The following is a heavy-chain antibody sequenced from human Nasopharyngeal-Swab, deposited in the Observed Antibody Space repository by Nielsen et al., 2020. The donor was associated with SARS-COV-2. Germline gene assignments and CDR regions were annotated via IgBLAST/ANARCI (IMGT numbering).Heavy chain of an antibody. CDR3: AKDLNSNFLNYMDV. CDR1: GFTFSSYA. CDR2: ISTGAVST. Sequence: GESLKISCAASGFTFSSYAMSWVRQAPAKGLEWVSAISTGAVSTFYADSVKGRFTISRDNSKSTLYLQMNSLRAEDTAAYYCAKDLNSNFLNYMDVWGKGTTVSVSS. J-gene: IGHJ6*03. D-gene: IGHD4-11*01. V-gene: IGHV3-23*01.